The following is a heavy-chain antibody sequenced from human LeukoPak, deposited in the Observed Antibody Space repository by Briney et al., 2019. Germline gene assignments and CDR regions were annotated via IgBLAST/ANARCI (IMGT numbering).Heavy chain of an antibody. CDR2: INHSGST. J-gene: IGHJ4*02. D-gene: IGHD2-8*02. CDR1: GGSISSSSYY. CDR3: ARGYWFYFDY. Sequence: SETLSLTCTVSGGSISSSSYYWGWIRQPPGKGLEWIGEINHSGSTNYNPSLKSRVTISVDTSKNQFSLKLSSVTAADTAVYYCARGYWFYFDYWGQGTLVTVSS. V-gene: IGHV4-39*07.